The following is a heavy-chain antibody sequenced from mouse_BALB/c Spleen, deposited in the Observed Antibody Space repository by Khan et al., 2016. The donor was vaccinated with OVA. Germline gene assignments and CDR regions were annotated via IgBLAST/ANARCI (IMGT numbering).Heavy chain of an antibody. V-gene: IGHV9-3-1*01. Sequence: QIQLVQSGPELKKPGETVKISCKASGYTFTNYGMNWVKQAPGKGLKWMGWINTYTGEPTYADDFKGRFAFSLETSSSTAYLQINNLKNEDTATYFCTRRISNFALDYWGQGTSVTVSS. CDR1: GYTFTNYG. J-gene: IGHJ4*01. CDR2: INTYTGEP. CDR3: TRRISNFALDY.